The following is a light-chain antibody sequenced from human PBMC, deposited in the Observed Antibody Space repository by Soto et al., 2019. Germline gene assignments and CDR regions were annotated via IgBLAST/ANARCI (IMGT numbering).Light chain of an antibody. V-gene: IGKV3D-15*01. CDR3: QQYVNWPPRLT. CDR2: GAS. Sequence: EIVMTQSPATLSVSPGEGATLSCRASQSIRSYLAWYHQKPGQAPRLLIYGASTRAAGIPARFSGSGSGTYFTLSISIVQSEDFAVYNCQQYVNWPPRLTFGGGTKVEIK. CDR1: QSIRSY. J-gene: IGKJ4*01.